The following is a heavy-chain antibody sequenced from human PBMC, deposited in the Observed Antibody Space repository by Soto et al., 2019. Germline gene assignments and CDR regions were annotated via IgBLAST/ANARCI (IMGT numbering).Heavy chain of an antibody. CDR2: IYPGDSDT. V-gene: IGHV5-51*01. CDR3: ARWCPAQYSSSSTNGMDV. Sequence: GESLKTPCKGPGYSFTSYWIGWVRQMPGKGLEWMGIIYPGDSDTRYSPSFQGQVTISADKSISTAYLQWSSLKASDTAMYYCARWCPAQYSSSSTNGMDVWGQETTVTVS. D-gene: IGHD6-6*01. J-gene: IGHJ6*02. CDR1: GYSFTSYW.